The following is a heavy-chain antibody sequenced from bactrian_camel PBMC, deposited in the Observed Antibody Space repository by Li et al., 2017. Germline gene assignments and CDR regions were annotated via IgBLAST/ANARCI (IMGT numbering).Heavy chain of an antibody. CDR1: GSLSSSGC. V-gene: IGHV3S1*01. D-gene: IGHD4*01. CDR2: ISTRGDGT. CDR3: AADSRPTIRCWDYDPYEYNN. Sequence: VQLVESGGGSVQPGGSLRLSCRTSASGSLSSSGCMGWFHQVPGKEREGVATISTRGDGTYYTDSVRGRFAVSQDNAKNTVHLQMNSLEPEDTAMYYCAADSRPTIRCWDYDPYEYNNWGQGTQVTVS. J-gene: IGHJ4*01.